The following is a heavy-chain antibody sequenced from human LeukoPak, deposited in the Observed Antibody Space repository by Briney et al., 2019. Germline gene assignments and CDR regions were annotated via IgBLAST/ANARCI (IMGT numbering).Heavy chain of an antibody. J-gene: IGHJ6*03. Sequence: GASVKVSCKASGYTFTSYYMHWVRQAPGQGLEWMGVINPSGGSTSYAQKFQGRVTMTRDMSTSTVYMELSSLRSEDTAVYYCASGVLSGYSYGYRAVAPNRLDYYYMDVWGKGTTVTVSS. CDR1: GYTFTSYY. CDR2: INPSGGST. V-gene: IGHV1-46*01. D-gene: IGHD5-18*01. CDR3: ASGVLSGYSYGYRAVAPNRLDYYYMDV.